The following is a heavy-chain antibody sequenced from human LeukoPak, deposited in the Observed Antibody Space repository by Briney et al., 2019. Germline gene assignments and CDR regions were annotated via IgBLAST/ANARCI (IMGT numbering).Heavy chain of an antibody. CDR1: GFTFGDYA. V-gene: IGHV3-49*04. CDR2: IRSKAYGGTT. Sequence: GGSLRLSCTASGFTFGDYAMSWVRQAPGKGLEWVGFIRSKAYGGTTEYAASVKGRFTISRDDSKSIAYLQMNSLKTEDTAVYYCTRHWYALDVWGQGTTVTVSS. D-gene: IGHD6-13*01. CDR3: TRHWYALDV. J-gene: IGHJ6*02.